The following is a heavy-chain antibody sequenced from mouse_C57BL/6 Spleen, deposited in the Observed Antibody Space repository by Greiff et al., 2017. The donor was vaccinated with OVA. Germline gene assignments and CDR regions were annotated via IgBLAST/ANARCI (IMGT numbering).Heavy chain of an antibody. CDR1: GYTFTSYD. J-gene: IGHJ4*01. CDR3: ARHGSSYRGYAMDY. Sequence: QVQLQQSGPELVKPGASVKLSCKASGYTFTSYDINWVKQRPGQGLEWIGWIYPRDGSTKYNEKFKGKATLTVDTSSSTAYMELHSLTSEDSAVYFCARHGSSYRGYAMDYWGQGTSVTVSS. CDR2: IYPRDGST. D-gene: IGHD1-1*01. V-gene: IGHV1-85*01.